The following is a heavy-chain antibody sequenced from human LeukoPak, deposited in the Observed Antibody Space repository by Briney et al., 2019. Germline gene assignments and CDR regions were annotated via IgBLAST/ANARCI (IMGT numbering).Heavy chain of an antibody. CDR1: GFSFSDSG. CDR2: IRYEGSIK. D-gene: IGHD3-9*01. Sequence: GGSLRLSCAASGFSFSDSGMHWVRQPPGKGLEWVAFIRYEGSIKFYADSVKGRFTISRDNSKNTLYLQMNSLRAEDTAVYYCAKVDILTGYYYYFDYWGQGTLVTVSS. CDR3: AKVDILTGYYYYFDY. V-gene: IGHV3-30*02. J-gene: IGHJ4*02.